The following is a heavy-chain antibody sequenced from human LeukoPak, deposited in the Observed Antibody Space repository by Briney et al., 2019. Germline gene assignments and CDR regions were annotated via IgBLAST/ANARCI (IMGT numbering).Heavy chain of an antibody. V-gene: IGHV5-51*01. CDR2: IYPGDSDT. CDR3: ARREEMATVNSFEY. D-gene: IGHD5-24*01. CDR1: GSSFRSYW. J-gene: IGHJ4*02. Sequence: GESLKISCKGSGSSFRSYWIAWVRQMPGKGLEWMGIIYPGDSDTRYSPSFRGQVTISADKSISTAYLQWSSLKASDTAIYYCARREEMATVNSFEYWGQGTLVTVSS.